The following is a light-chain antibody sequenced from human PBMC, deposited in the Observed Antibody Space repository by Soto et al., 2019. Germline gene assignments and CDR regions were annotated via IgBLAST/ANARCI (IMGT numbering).Light chain of an antibody. CDR3: QQYNSYLLT. CDR1: QSISSW. CDR2: KAS. V-gene: IGKV1-5*03. Sequence: DIQMTQSPSTLSASVGDRVTITCRASQSISSWLAWYQQKPGKAPKLLIYKASSLESGVPSRFSGSGSGTEFTLAISSLQPDDFATYYCQQYNSYLLTFGGGTKVEIK. J-gene: IGKJ4*01.